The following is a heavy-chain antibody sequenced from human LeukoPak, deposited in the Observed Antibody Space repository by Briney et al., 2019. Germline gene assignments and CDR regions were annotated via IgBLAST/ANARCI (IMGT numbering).Heavy chain of an antibody. CDR2: IYYSGST. Sequence: PSQTLSLTCTVSGGSISSGGYYWSSIRQHPGKGLEWIGYIYYSGSTYYNPSLRSRVTISIDTSKNQFSLKLTSVTAADTAVYYCARGSNWNYGPPFDYWGQGTLVTVSS. CDR3: ARGSNWNYGPPFDY. V-gene: IGHV4-31*03. CDR1: GGSISSGGYY. D-gene: IGHD1-7*01. J-gene: IGHJ4*02.